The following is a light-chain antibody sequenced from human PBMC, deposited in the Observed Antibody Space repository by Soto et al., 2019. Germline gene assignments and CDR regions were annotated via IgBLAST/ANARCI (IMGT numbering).Light chain of an antibody. CDR2: AAS. V-gene: IGKV1-39*01. CDR3: QQSYGTPRA. J-gene: IGKJ4*01. CDR1: QSISSY. Sequence: DIQMTQSPSSLSASVGDRVTITFRASQSISSYLNWYQQKTGKAPKLLIYAASSLQSGVPSRFSGGGSGRDFTLTSSRQQREGIATYYFQQSYGTPRAFGGGTPVAIK.